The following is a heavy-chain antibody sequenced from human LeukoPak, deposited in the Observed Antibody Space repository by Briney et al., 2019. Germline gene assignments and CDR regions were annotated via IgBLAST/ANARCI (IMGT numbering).Heavy chain of an antibody. D-gene: IGHD6-13*01. V-gene: IGHV4-34*01. CDR3: ARHPYSSSWYTYTRIYYFDY. CDR2: INHSGST. CDR1: GGCFSGYY. Sequence: ASETLSLTCAVYGGCFSGYYWSWIRQPPGKGLEWIGEINHSGSTNYNPTLKSRVTISVDTSKNQFSLKLSSVTAADTAVYYCARHPYSSSWYTYTRIYYFDYWGQGTLVTVSS. J-gene: IGHJ4*02.